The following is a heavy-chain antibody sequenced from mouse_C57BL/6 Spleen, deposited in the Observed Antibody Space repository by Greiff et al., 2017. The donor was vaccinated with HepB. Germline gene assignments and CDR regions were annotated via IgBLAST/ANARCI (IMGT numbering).Heavy chain of an antibody. CDR2: FYPGDGDT. J-gene: IGHJ4*01. CDR3: ARPGPDGMMDY. D-gene: IGHD2-1*01. CDR1: GYAFSSSW. V-gene: IGHV1-82*01. Sequence: VQLQQSGPELVKPGASVKISCKASGYAFSSSWMNWVKQRPGKGLEWIGRFYPGDGDTNYNGKFKGKATLTADKSSSTAYMQLSSLTSEDSAVYFCARPGPDGMMDYWGQGTSVTVSS.